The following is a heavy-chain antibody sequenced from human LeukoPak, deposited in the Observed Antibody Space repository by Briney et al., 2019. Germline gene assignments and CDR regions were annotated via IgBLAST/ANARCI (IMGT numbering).Heavy chain of an antibody. V-gene: IGHV3-74*01. J-gene: IGHJ6*02. CDR2: INSDGSST. Sequence: GGSLRLSCAAYGFTFSSYWMHWVRQAPGKGLVWVSRINSDGSSTSYADSVKGRFTISRDNAKNTLYLQMNSLRAEDTAVYYCAREGGYQYYYAMDVWGQGTTVTVSS. CDR1: GFTFSSYW. D-gene: IGHD3-16*01. CDR3: AREGGYQYYYAMDV.